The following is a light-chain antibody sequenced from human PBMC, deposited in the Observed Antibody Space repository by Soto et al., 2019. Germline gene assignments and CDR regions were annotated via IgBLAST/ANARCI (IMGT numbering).Light chain of an antibody. CDR3: AAWDDSLNGPV. CDR1: TSNIGSNT. V-gene: IGLV1-44*01. CDR2: SNN. J-gene: IGLJ3*02. Sequence: QSVLTQPPSASGTPGQRVTISCSGSTSNIGSNTVNWYQQLPRTAPKLLIYSNNQRPSGVPDRFSGSKAGTSASLAISGPQSEDEADYYCAAWDDSLNGPVFGGGTKLTVL.